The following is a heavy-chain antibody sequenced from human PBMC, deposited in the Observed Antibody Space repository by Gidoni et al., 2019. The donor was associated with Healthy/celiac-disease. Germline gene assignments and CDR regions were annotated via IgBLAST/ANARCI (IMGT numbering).Heavy chain of an antibody. V-gene: IGHV6-1*01. CDR3: ARIPRSGYSSSWYGLSYAFDI. CDR2: TYYRAKWYN. D-gene: IGHD6-13*01. CDR1: GDSVSSNRAA. J-gene: IGHJ3*02. Sequence: QVQLQQSGPGLVKPSQTLSLTCAISGDSVSSNRAAWNWIRQSPSSGLEWLGRTYYRAKWYNDYAVSVKSRITINPDTSKNQFSLQLNAVTPEDTAVYYCARIPRSGYSSSWYGLSYAFDIWGQGTMVTVSS.